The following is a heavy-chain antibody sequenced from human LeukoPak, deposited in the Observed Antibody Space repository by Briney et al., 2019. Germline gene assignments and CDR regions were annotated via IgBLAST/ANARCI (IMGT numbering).Heavy chain of an antibody. Sequence: PSETLSLTCTVSGGSISSYYWSWIRQPPGKGLEWLGYIYYSGSTNYNPSLKSRVTISVDTSKNQFSLKLSSVTAADTAVYYCARHKGGIAASGYYYYYAMDVWGQGTTVTVSS. CDR1: GGSISSYY. CDR3: ARHKGGIAASGYYYYYAMDV. CDR2: IYYSGST. V-gene: IGHV4-59*08. D-gene: IGHD6-13*01. J-gene: IGHJ6*02.